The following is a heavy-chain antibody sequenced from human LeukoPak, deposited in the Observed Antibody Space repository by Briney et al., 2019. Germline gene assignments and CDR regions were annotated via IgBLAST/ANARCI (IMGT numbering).Heavy chain of an antibody. CDR3: ARGGYYGSGNTDY. CDR2: ISSSGSTI. V-gene: IGHV3-48*03. Sequence: GGSLRLSCAASGFTFSSYEMNWVRQAPGKGLEWVSYISSSGSTIYYADSVKGRFTISRDNAKNSLYLQMNSLRAEDTAVYYCARGGYYGSGNTDYWGQGTLVTVSS. CDR1: GFTFSSYE. J-gene: IGHJ4*02. D-gene: IGHD3-10*01.